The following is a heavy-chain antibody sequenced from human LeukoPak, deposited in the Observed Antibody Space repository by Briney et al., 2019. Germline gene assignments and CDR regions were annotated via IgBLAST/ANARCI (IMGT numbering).Heavy chain of an antibody. CDR2: ISYDGSNK. J-gene: IGHJ5*02. CDR3: ARGPVRGVIFNWFDP. D-gene: IGHD3-10*01. CDR1: GFTFSRHP. V-gene: IGHV3-30-3*01. Sequence: PGGSLRLSCAASGFTFSRHPMHWVRQAPGKGLEWVAVISYDGSNKYYADSVRGRFTISRDNSNNTLYLQMNSLRPEDTAVYYCARGPVRGVIFNWFDPWGQGTLVTVSS.